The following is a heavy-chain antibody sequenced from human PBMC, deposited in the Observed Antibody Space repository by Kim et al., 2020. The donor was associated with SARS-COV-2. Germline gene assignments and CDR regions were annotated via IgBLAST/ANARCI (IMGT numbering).Heavy chain of an antibody. Sequence: YPGPVTGRFTISRANSKNTLDLKMNSLRAEETAVYYCARDRAFGDYDSSDYWGQGTLVTVSS. D-gene: IGHD3-22*01. J-gene: IGHJ4*02. V-gene: IGHV3-33*01. CDR3: ARDRAFGDYDSSDY.